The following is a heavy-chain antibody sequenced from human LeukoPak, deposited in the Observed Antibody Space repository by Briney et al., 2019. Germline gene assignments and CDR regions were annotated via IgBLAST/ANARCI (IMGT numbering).Heavy chain of an antibody. D-gene: IGHD2-21*01. J-gene: IGHJ5*02. CDR3: ARDASGVDWFDP. Sequence: PETLSLSCTDSVGSISSYYRSWVRQPPRKGLEWIGYIYYSGSTNYIPSLKSRVTISVDTSKNQFSLKLSAVPAADTAVYYCARDASGVDWFDPLGQGTLVTVSS. CDR2: IYYSGST. CDR1: VGSISSYY. V-gene: IGHV4-59*01.